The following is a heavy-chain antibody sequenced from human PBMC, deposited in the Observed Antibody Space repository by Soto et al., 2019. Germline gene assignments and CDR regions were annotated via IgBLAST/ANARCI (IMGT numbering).Heavy chain of an antibody. CDR3: AREGYYSGSGTYSPPRYYGMDV. V-gene: IGHV1-18*01. J-gene: IGHJ6*02. CDR1: GYTFSSYG. CDR2: ISDYNGNT. D-gene: IGHD3-10*01. Sequence: QVQLVQSGAEVKRAGASVKVSCKASGYTFSSYGLSWVRQAPGQGLEWMGWISDYNGNTHYAQKFQGRVIMTTDTSTRKAYTELRSPRPDDTAVYFCAREGYYSGSGTYSPPRYYGMDVWGQGTTVTVSS.